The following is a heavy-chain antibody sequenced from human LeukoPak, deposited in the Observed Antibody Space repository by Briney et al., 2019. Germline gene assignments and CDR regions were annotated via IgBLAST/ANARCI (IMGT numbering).Heavy chain of an antibody. Sequence: SETLSLTCTVSGGSISSGSYYWSWIRQPAGKGLEWIGRIYTSGSTNYNPSLKSRVTISVDTSKNQFSLKLSSVTAADTAVYYCARQALAYSSSCFDYWGQGILVTVSS. CDR1: GGSISSGSYY. J-gene: IGHJ4*02. D-gene: IGHD6-13*01. V-gene: IGHV4-61*02. CDR3: ARQALAYSSSCFDY. CDR2: IYTSGST.